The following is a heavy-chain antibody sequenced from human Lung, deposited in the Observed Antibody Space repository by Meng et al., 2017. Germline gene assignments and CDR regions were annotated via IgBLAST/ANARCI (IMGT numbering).Heavy chain of an antibody. Sequence: QVQLQQWWPGLLKPSETLSLTCVVSGGSFSDYYWSWIRQPPGKGLEWIGEINHSGSTNYNPSLESRATISVDTSQNNLSLKLSSVTAADSAVYYCARGPTTMAHDFDYWGQGTLVTVSS. J-gene: IGHJ4*02. CDR1: GGSFSDYY. V-gene: IGHV4-34*01. CDR2: INHSGST. CDR3: ARGPTTMAHDFDY. D-gene: IGHD4-11*01.